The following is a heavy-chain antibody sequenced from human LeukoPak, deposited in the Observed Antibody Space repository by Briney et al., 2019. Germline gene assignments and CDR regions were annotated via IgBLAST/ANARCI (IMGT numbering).Heavy chain of an antibody. D-gene: IGHD1-26*01. CDR3: ARAIRKVGGAAFDL. CDR2: ISSSSIYI. J-gene: IGHJ3*01. CDR1: GFTFSSYW. Sequence: GGSLRLSCAASGFTFSSYWMSWVRQAPGMGLEWVSSISSSSIYIYSADSVKGRFTISRDNAKNSLYLQMNSLRVEDTAVYYCARAIRKVGGAAFDLWGQGTMVIVSS. V-gene: IGHV3-21*06.